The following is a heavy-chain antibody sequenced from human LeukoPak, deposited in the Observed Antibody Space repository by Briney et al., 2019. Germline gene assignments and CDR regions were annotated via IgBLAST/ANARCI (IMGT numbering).Heavy chain of an antibody. CDR1: GGSISSSNYY. D-gene: IGHD3-10*01. CDR2: VSYSGST. J-gene: IGHJ4*02. Sequence: PSETLSLTCTVSGGSISSSNYYWGWIRQPPGTGLEWIGSVSYSGSTYYNPSLKSRVTISVDTSKNLFSLKLSSVTAADTAVYYCATLARITMVRGVIISETPGDYWGQGTLVTVSS. V-gene: IGHV4-39*01. CDR3: ATLARITMVRGVIISETPGDY.